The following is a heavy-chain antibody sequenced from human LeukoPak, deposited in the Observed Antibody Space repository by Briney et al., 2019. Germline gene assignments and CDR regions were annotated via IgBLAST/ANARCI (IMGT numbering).Heavy chain of an antibody. CDR2: IWYDGSNK. CDR1: GFTFSSYG. D-gene: IGHD5-18*01. CDR3: ARARGSSYGYEGY. V-gene: IGHV3-33*01. Sequence: GGSLRLSCAASGFTFSSYGMHWVRQAPAKGLEGVAVIWYDGSNKYYADSVKGRFTISRDNSNNTLYLQMNSLTAEATAVYYCARARGSSYGYEGYWGQGTLVTVSS. J-gene: IGHJ4*02.